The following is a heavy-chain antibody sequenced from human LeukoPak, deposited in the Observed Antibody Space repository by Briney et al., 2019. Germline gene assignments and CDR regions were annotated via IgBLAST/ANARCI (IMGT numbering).Heavy chain of an antibody. CDR2: INHSGST. J-gene: IGHJ5*02. V-gene: IGHV4-34*01. CDR1: GGSFSGYY. D-gene: IGHD5-12*01. Sequence: SQTLSLTCAVYGGSFSGYYWSWIRQPPGKGLKWIGEINHSGSTNYNPSLKSRVTISVDTSKNQFSLKLSSVTAADTAVYYCASQGYSGYDLRNWFDPWGQGTLVTVSS. CDR3: ASQGYSGYDLRNWFDP.